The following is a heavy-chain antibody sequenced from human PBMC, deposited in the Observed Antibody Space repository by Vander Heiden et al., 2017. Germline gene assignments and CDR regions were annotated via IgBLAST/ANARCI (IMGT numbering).Heavy chain of an antibody. D-gene: IGHD2-2*02. CDR2: IIPIFGTA. J-gene: IGHJ6*02. CDR1: GGTFSSYA. Sequence: QVQLVQSGAEVKKPGSSVKVSCKASGGTFSSYAISWVRQAPGQGLEWMGGIIPIFGTANYAQKFQGRVTITADESTSTAYMELSSLRSEDTAVYYCARVPPGVVPAAIPNYGMDVWGQGTTVTVSS. CDR3: ARVPPGVVPAAIPNYGMDV. V-gene: IGHV1-69*01.